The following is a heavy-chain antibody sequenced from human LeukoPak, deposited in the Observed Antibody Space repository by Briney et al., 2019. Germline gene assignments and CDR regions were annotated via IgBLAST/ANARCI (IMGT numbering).Heavy chain of an antibody. V-gene: IGHV4-34*01. J-gene: IGHJ3*02. Sequence: KPSETLSLTCAVYGGSFSGYYWSWIRQPPGKGLEWIGEINHSGSTNYNPSLKSRVTISVDTSKNQFSLKLGSVTAADTAVYYCARVLRWYSHHDAFDIWGQGTMVTVSS. CDR3: ARVLRWYSHHDAFDI. CDR1: GGSFSGYY. CDR2: INHSGST. D-gene: IGHD4-23*01.